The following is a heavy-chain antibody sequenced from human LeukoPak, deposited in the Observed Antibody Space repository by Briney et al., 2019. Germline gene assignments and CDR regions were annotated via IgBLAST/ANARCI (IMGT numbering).Heavy chain of an antibody. Sequence: SETLSLTCTVSGGSISSHYWSWIRQPPGKGLEWIGYIYYSGSNYYNPSLKSRVTISVDTSKNQFSLKLSSVTAADTAVYYCARAPRSGYPYYYMDVWGKGTTVTVSS. J-gene: IGHJ6*03. CDR2: IYYSGSN. D-gene: IGHD3-22*01. V-gene: IGHV4-59*11. CDR1: GGSISSHY. CDR3: ARAPRSGYPYYYMDV.